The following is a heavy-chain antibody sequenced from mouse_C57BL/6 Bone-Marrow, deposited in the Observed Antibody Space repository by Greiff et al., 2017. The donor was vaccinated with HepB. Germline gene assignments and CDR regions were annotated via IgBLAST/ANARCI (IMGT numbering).Heavy chain of an antibody. CDR3: ARTPSTVVFDY. J-gene: IGHJ2*01. V-gene: IGHV1-50*01. Sequence: QVQLQQPGAELVKPGASVKLSCKASGYAFTSYWMQWVKQRPGQGLEWIGEIDPSDSYTNYNQKFKGKATLTVDTSSSTAYMQLSSLTSEDSAVYYCARTPSTVVFDYWGQGTTLTVSS. D-gene: IGHD1-1*01. CDR1: GYAFTSYW. CDR2: IDPSDSYT.